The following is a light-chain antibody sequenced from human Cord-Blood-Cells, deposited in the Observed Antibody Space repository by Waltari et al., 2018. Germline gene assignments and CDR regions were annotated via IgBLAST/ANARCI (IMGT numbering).Light chain of an antibody. CDR3: QAWDSSTYV. CDR2: QDS. J-gene: IGLJ1*01. Sequence: SYELTQPPSVSVSPGQTASITCSGDKLGDQYACWYQQKTGQSPVLVIYQDSKRPSGIPERFSGSNSGNTATLTISGTQAMDEADYYCQAWDSSTYVFGTGTKVTVL. CDR1: KLGDQY. V-gene: IGLV3-1*01.